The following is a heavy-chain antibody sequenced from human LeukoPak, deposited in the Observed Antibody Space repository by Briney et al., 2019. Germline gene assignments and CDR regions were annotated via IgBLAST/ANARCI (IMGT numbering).Heavy chain of an antibody. CDR3: VRRQYFDSSGYGIDY. Sequence: GESLKISCKGFGYSLTSYWIGWVRQMPGKGLEWMGIIYPGDSDTKYSPSFQGQVTISADESISAAYLQWTTLKASDTAMYYCVRRQYFDSSGYGIDYWGQGTLVTVSS. V-gene: IGHV5-51*01. D-gene: IGHD3-22*01. CDR1: GYSLTSYW. CDR2: IYPGDSDT. J-gene: IGHJ4*02.